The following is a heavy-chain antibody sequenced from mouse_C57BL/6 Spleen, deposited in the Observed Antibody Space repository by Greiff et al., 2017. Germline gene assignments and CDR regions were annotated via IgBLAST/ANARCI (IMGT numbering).Heavy chain of an antibody. V-gene: IGHV1-7*01. Sequence: QVQLKQSGAELAKPGASVKLSCKASGYTFTSYWMHWVKQRPGQGLEWIGYINPSSGYTKYNQKFKDKATLTADKSSSTAYMQLSSLTYEDSAVYYCRACIKADYAMDYWGQGTSVTVSS. D-gene: IGHD3-2*02. CDR2: INPSSGYT. CDR3: RACIKADYAMDY. CDR1: GYTFTSYW. J-gene: IGHJ4*01.